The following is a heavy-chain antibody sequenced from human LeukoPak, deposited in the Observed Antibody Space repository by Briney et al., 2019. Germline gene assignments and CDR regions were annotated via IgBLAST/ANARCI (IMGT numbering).Heavy chain of an antibody. D-gene: IGHD3-9*01. CDR2: INPSGGST. CDR3: ARDGPSYNYDILTGRRGPSYYFDY. J-gene: IGHJ4*02. Sequence: GASVKVSCRASGYTFTSYYMHWVRQAPGQGLEWMGIINPSGGSTSYAQKFQGRVTMTRDMSTSTVYMELSSLRSEDTAVYYCARDGPSYNYDILTGRRGPSYYFDYWGQGTLVTVSS. V-gene: IGHV1-46*01. CDR1: GYTFTSYY.